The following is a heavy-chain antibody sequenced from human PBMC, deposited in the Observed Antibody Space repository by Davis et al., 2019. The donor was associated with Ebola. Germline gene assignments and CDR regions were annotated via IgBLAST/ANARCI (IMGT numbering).Heavy chain of an antibody. CDR3: ARGTTLGRFGVVTRGPVRFDP. CDR1: GGSVSSGFYY. CDR2: ISYSGST. D-gene: IGHD3-3*01. Sequence: PSETLSLTCTVSGGSVSSGFYYWSWIRQPPGKGLEWIGYISYSGSTNYNPSLKSRVTISVDTSKNQFSLKLSSVTAADTAVYYCARGTTLGRFGVVTRGPVRFDPWGQGTLVTVSS. V-gene: IGHV4-61*01. J-gene: IGHJ5*02.